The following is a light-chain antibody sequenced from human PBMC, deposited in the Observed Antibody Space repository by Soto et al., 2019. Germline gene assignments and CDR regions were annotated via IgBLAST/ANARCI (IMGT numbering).Light chain of an antibody. CDR2: GAS. CDR3: QRYNNWPPET. Sequence: GLTKTPATLSVSPGERATLSCRVSQSVSSYLAWYRQKPGQAPRLLIYGASTRATGIPARFSGSWSGTEFTLTVSSLQSEDFAVYYCQRYNNWPPETFGPGIKVDIK. V-gene: IGKV3-15*01. J-gene: IGKJ3*01. CDR1: QSVSSY.